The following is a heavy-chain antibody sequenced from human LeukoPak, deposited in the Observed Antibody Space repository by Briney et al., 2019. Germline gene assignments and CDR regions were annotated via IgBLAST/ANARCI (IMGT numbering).Heavy chain of an antibody. CDR1: GFTFSSYG. CDR2: TRFDGSNK. V-gene: IGHV3-30*02. CDR3: ARATDYVDIYDAFDI. J-gene: IGHJ3*02. Sequence: GGSLRLSCAASGFTFSSYGMHWVRQAPGKGLEWVAFTRFDGSNKYYVDSVKGRFTISRDNANNSLYLQMNSLRAEDTAVYYCARATDYVDIYDAFDIWGQGTMVTVSS. D-gene: IGHD4-17*01.